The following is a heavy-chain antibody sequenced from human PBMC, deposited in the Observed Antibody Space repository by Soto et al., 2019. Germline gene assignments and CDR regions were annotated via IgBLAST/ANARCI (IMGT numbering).Heavy chain of an antibody. Sequence: SQTLSLTCVISGDSVSSNSAGWNWIRQSPSGGLEWLGRTFYRSKSSNDIGVSQKGRKSINADTSTNQFSLQLNSVTPEDTAVYYCAIVKYTETEHYHGMAVRGQGTTVT. D-gene: IGHD2-2*02. CDR3: AIVKYTETEHYHGMAV. CDR1: GDSVSSNSAG. V-gene: IGHV6-1*01. J-gene: IGHJ6*02. CDR2: TFYRSKSSN.